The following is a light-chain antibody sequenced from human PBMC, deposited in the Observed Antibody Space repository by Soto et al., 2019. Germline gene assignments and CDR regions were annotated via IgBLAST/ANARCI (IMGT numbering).Light chain of an antibody. CDR3: SSYVGTNSYV. Sequence: QSALTQPPSASGSPGQSVTISCTGTSSDVGGYNYVSWYQHHPGKAPKLIIYEVYKRPSGVPDRFSGSKSGNTAALTVSGLQAEDEADYYCSSYVGTNSYVFGTGTKVPV. V-gene: IGLV2-8*01. CDR2: EVY. J-gene: IGLJ1*01. CDR1: SSDVGGYNY.